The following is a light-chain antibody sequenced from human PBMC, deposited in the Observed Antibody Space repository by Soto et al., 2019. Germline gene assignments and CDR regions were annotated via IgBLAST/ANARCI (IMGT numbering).Light chain of an antibody. CDR3: QNFGDSPFT. V-gene: IGKV3-20*01. CDR2: GAS. Sequence: EVVLMQSPDTLSLSPGERATLSCRASESISSHYIAWYQHKPGQAPRLLIFGASTRATGIPDRFSGSWSGTDFTLTISRLAPEDFAMYYCQNFGDSPFTFGPGTKVDIK. J-gene: IGKJ3*01. CDR1: ESISSHY.